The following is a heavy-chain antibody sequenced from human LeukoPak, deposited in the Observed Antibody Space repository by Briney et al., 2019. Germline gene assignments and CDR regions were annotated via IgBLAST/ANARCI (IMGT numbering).Heavy chain of an antibody. D-gene: IGHD2-21*01. Sequence: SETLSLTCTVSGGSISSGGYYWSWIRQPPGKGLEWIGYIYHSGSTYYNPSFKSRVTISVDRSKNQFSLKLSSVTAADTAVYYCARDGCGDCPYKTYWYFDLWGRGTLVTVSS. CDR2: IYHSGST. CDR3: ARDGCGDCPYKTYWYFDL. J-gene: IGHJ2*01. V-gene: IGHV4-30-2*01. CDR1: GGSISSGGYY.